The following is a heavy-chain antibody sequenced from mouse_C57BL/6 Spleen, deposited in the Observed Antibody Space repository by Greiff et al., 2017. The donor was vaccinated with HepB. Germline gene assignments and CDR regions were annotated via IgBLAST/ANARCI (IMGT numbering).Heavy chain of an antibody. J-gene: IGHJ4*01. CDR1: GYTFTSYW. D-gene: IGHD1-1*01. CDR3: ARYYYGSSYNYAMDY. Sequence: VQLQQPGTELVKPGASVKLSCKASGYTFTSYWMHWVKQRPGQGLEWIGNINPSNGGTNYNEKFKSKATLTVDKSSSAAYMQLSSLTSEDSAVYYCARYYYGSSYNYAMDYWGQGTSVTVSS. CDR2: INPSNGGT. V-gene: IGHV1-53*01.